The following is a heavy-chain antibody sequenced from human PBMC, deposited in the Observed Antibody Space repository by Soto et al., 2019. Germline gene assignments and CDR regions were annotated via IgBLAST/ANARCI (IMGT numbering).Heavy chain of an antibody. Sequence: GGSLRLSCAASGFTFSSYGMHWVRQAPGKGLEWVAVISYDGSNKYYADSVKGRFTISRDNSKNTLYLQMNSLRAEDTAVYYCAKDRYDSSGYPYYFDYWGQGTLVTVSS. D-gene: IGHD3-22*01. J-gene: IGHJ4*02. CDR3: AKDRYDSSGYPYYFDY. CDR2: ISYDGSNK. V-gene: IGHV3-30*18. CDR1: GFTFSSYG.